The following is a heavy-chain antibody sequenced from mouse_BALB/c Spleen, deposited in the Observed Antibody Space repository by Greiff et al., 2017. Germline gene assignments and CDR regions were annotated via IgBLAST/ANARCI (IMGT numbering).Heavy chain of an antibody. D-gene: IGHD2-4*01. CDR1: GFTFSSYT. J-gene: IGHJ4*01. Sequence: EVQLQESGGGLVQPGGSLKLSCAASGFTFSSYTMSWVRQTPEKRLEWVAYISNGGGSTYYPDTVKGRFTISRDNAKNTLYLQMSSLKSEDTAMYYCARQYYDYDEGYAMDYWGQGTSVTVSS. CDR2: ISNGGGST. CDR3: ARQYYDYDEGYAMDY. V-gene: IGHV5-12-2*01.